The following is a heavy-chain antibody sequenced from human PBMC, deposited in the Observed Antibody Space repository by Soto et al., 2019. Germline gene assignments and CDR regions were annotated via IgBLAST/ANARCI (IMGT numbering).Heavy chain of an antibody. CDR3: ARLYSSSWSDAEYFQH. J-gene: IGHJ1*01. D-gene: IGHD6-13*01. CDR2: IYYSGST. Sequence: SETLSLTCTVSGGSISSYYWSWIRQPPGKGLEWIGYIYYSGSTNYNPPLKSRVTISVDTSKNQFSLKLSSVTAADTAVSYCARLYSSSWSDAEYFQHWGQGTLVTVSS. CDR1: GGSISSYY. V-gene: IGHV4-59*01.